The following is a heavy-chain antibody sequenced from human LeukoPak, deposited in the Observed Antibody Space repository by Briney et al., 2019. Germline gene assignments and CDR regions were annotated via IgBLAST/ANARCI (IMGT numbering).Heavy chain of an antibody. CDR1: GFTFSSYA. CDR2: ISYDGSNK. J-gene: IGHJ6*03. D-gene: IGHD2-2*01. Sequence: GRSLRLSCAASGFTFSSYAMHWVRQAPGKGLEWVAVISYDGSNKYYADSVKGRFTISRDNSKNTLYLQMNSLRAEDTAVYYCATCRRVVPAAREAMDVWGKGTTVTVSS. CDR3: ATCRRVVPAAREAMDV. V-gene: IGHV3-30*04.